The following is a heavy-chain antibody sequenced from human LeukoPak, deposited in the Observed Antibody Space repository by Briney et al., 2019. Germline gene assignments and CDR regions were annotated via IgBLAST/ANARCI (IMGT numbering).Heavy chain of an antibody. Sequence: PGGSLRLSCAASGFTFDDYGMSWVRQAPGKGLEWVSDINWNGGSTGYADSVKGRFTISRDNTKNSLYLQMNSLRAEDTALYYCARDHPDTYDFWSGYPKIDYWGQGTLVTVSS. CDR1: GFTFDDYG. V-gene: IGHV3-20*04. J-gene: IGHJ4*02. CDR2: INWNGGST. CDR3: ARDHPDTYDFWSGYPKIDY. D-gene: IGHD3-3*01.